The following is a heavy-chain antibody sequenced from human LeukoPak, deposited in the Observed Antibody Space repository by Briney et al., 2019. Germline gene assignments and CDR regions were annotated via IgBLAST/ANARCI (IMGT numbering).Heavy chain of an antibody. J-gene: IGHJ4*02. CDR1: GYTFTGYY. CDR3: ARSHYDSSGSYFDY. V-gene: IGHV1-2*02. Sequence: GASVKVSCKASGYTFTGYYMHWVRQAPGQGLEWMGWINPNSGDTNYAQKFQGRVTMTRDMSTSTVYMEPSSLRSEDTAVYYCARSHYDSSGSYFDYWGQGTLVTVSS. D-gene: IGHD3-22*01. CDR2: INPNSGDT.